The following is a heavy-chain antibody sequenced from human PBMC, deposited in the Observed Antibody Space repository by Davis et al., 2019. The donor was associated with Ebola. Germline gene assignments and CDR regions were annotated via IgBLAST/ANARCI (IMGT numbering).Heavy chain of an antibody. CDR1: GFTFDDYA. Sequence: SLKISCAASGFTFDDYAMHWVRQAPGKGLEWVSGISWNSGSIDYADSVKGRFTISRDNAENSLHLQMSSLRAEDTALYYCAREGNSGWYPFDYWGQGTLVTVSS. D-gene: IGHD6-19*01. V-gene: IGHV3-9*01. J-gene: IGHJ4*02. CDR2: ISWNSGSI. CDR3: AREGNSGWYPFDY.